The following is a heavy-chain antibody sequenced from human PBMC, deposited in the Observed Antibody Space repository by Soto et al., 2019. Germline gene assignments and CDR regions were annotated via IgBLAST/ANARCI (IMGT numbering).Heavy chain of an antibody. Sequence: ASVKVSCKASGYTFTSYAMHWVRQAPGQRLEWMGWINAGNGNTKYSQKFQGRVTITRDTSASTAYMELSSLRSEDTAVYYCARDYCSGGSCYSPSPLPHVHFDYWGQGTLVTVSS. D-gene: IGHD2-15*01. J-gene: IGHJ4*02. CDR2: INAGNGNT. V-gene: IGHV1-3*01. CDR3: ARDYCSGGSCYSPSPLPHVHFDY. CDR1: GYTFTSYA.